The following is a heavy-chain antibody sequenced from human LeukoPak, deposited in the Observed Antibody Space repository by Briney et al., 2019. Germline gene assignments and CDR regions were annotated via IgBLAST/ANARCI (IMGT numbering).Heavy chain of an antibody. J-gene: IGHJ4*02. CDR3: AKGAYDYIEMGYFDY. CDR2: IIASSGST. V-gene: IGHV3-23*01. Sequence: GGSLRLSCAASGFSLSNSAMGWVRQAPGKGLEWVSLIIASSGSTIYADSVQGRFTISRGNSKNTLYLQMNSLRAEDTAVYYCAKGAYDYIEMGYFDYWGQGTLVTVSS. CDR1: GFSLSNSA. D-gene: IGHD5-12*01.